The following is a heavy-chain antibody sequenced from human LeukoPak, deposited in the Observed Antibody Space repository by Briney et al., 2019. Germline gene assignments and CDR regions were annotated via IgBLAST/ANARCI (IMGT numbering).Heavy chain of an antibody. V-gene: IGHV3-48*01. CDR1: GFTFTNYS. J-gene: IGHJ4*02. CDR2: ISSSSSNI. Sequence: GGSLRLSCAASGFTFTNYSMNWVRQAPGKGLEWVSYISSSSSNIYYIDSVKGRFTISRDNAKKSLYLQMNSLRAEDTAVYYCARDSVGWPRAYFDYWGQGTLVTVSS. D-gene: IGHD1-26*01. CDR3: ARDSVGWPRAYFDY.